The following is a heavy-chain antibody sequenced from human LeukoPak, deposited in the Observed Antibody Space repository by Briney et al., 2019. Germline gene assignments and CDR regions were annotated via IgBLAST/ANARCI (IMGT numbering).Heavy chain of an antibody. D-gene: IGHD6-19*01. CDR1: GFTLRSYT. J-gene: IGHJ4*02. Sequence: GGSLRLSCAASGFTLRSYTMNWVRQAPGKGLEWVSSIGISSNKIYYADSVKGRFIISRDNAKNSVYLQMNSLRAEDTAVYYCARAMAVAGTMDYWGQGTLVTVSS. V-gene: IGHV3-21*01. CDR3: ARAMAVAGTMDY. CDR2: IGISSNKI.